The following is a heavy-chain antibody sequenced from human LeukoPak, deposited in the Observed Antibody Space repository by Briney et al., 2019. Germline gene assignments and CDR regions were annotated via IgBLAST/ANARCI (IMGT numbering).Heavy chain of an antibody. CDR2: INSDGSST. D-gene: IGHD2-8*01. V-gene: IGHV3-74*01. Sequence: GGSLRLSCAASGFTFSSYWMHWIRQAPGKGLVWVSRINSDGSSTSYADSVKGRFTISRDNAKNTLYLQMNSLRAEDTAVYYCARDAGTRSLDYWGQGTLVTVSS. J-gene: IGHJ4*02. CDR1: GFTFSSYW. CDR3: ARDAGTRSLDY.